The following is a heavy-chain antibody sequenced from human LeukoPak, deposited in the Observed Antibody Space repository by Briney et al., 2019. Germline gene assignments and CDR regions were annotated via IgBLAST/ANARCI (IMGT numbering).Heavy chain of an antibody. J-gene: IGHJ4*02. Sequence: GGSLRLSCAASGFTFSSYGMHWVRQAPGKGLEWVSYISSSGSTIYYADSVKGRFTISRDNAKNSLYLQMNSLRAEDTAVYYCAREQPITMIVVDHRAFDYWGQGTLVTVSS. CDR3: AREQPITMIVVDHRAFDY. V-gene: IGHV3-48*04. D-gene: IGHD3-22*01. CDR2: ISSSGSTI. CDR1: GFTFSSYG.